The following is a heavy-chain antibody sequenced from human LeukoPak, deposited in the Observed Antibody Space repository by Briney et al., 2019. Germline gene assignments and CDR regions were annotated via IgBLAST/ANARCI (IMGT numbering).Heavy chain of an antibody. D-gene: IGHD2-2*01. CDR1: GFTFSSYA. CDR3: ARGNSGHCTGATCYALGY. Sequence: GGSLRLSCAASGFTFSSYAMSFLRRAPGKGLEWVSAISDDFGTYHADSVKGRFTISGDNSRNTLYLQMTSLRAEDTAVYYCARGNSGHCTGATCYALGYWGQGTLVTVSS. J-gene: IGHJ4*02. CDR2: ISDDFGT. V-gene: IGHV3-23*01.